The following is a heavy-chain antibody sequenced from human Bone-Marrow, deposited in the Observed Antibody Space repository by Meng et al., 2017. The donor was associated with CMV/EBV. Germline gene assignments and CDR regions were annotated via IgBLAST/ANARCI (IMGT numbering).Heavy chain of an antibody. CDR3: AREIWEIWRQLHGDAFDI. D-gene: IGHD5-24*01. J-gene: IGHJ3*02. V-gene: IGHV3-21*01. CDR1: GFTFSSYS. CDR2: ISSSSSYI. Sequence: GGSLRLSCAASGFTFSSYSMNWVRQAPGKGLEWVSSISSSSSYIYYADSVKGRFTISRDNAKNSLYLQMSSLRAEDTAVYYCAREIWEIWRQLHGDAFDIWGQGTMVTVSS.